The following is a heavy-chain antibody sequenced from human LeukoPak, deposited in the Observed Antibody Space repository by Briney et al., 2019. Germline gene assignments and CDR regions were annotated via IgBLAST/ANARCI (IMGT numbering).Heavy chain of an antibody. J-gene: IGHJ4*02. D-gene: IGHD6-6*01. CDR1: GGTFSSYA. CDR3: AREGSSSSVYFDY. CDR2: IIPIFGTA. V-gene: IGHV1-69*13. Sequence: ASVKVSCKASGGTFSSYAISWVRQAPGQGLEWMGGIIPIFGTANYAQKFQGRVTITADESTSTAYMELSSLRSEDTAVYHCAREGSSSSVYFDYWGQGTLVTVSS.